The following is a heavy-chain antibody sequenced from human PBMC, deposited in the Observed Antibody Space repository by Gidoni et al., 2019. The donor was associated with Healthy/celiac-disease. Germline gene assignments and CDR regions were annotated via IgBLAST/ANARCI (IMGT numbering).Heavy chain of an antibody. Sequence: QVQLQASGPGLVKPSETLSLPCTASGGSISSYYWSWIRQPPGKGLEWIGYIYYSGSTNYNPSLKSRVTISVDTSKNQFSLKLSSVTAADTAVYYCARGSRYGLSDFDYWGQGTLVTVSS. CDR2: IYYSGST. D-gene: IGHD3-16*01. V-gene: IGHV4-59*01. CDR1: GGSISSYY. CDR3: ARGSRYGLSDFDY. J-gene: IGHJ4*02.